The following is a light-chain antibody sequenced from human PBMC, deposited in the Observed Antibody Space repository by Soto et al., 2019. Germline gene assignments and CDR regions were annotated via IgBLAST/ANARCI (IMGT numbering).Light chain of an antibody. CDR1: KLGDKY. CDR2: QDS. V-gene: IGLV3-1*01. CDR3: QAWDRSTAVV. Sequence: SYELTQPPSVSVSPGQTASITCSGDKLGDKYACWYQQKPGQSPVLVIYQDSKRPSGIPGRFSGSNSGNTATLTISGTQAMVEADYYCQAWDRSTAVVFGGGPKLTVL. J-gene: IGLJ2*01.